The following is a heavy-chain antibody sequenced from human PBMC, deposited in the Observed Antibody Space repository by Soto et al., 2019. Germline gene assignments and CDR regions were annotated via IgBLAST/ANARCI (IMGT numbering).Heavy chain of an antibody. D-gene: IGHD2-2*01. J-gene: IGHJ4*02. CDR1: GFTFSNFA. CDR3: AKSPYEYQLPTALDF. V-gene: IGHV3-23*01. CDR2: ISGSGGST. Sequence: EVQLLESGGGLVQPGGSLRLSCAASGFTFSNFAMTWVRQAPGKGLEWVSVISGSGGSTYYADSVKGRFTISRDNSKNTLYLQMNSLRAEDTAVYYYAKSPYEYQLPTALDFWGQGTVVTVSS.